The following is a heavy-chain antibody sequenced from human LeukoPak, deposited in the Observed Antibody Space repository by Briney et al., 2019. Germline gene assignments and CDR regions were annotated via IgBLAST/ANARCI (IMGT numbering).Heavy chain of an antibody. Sequence: ASVKVSCKASGGTFSSYAISWVRQAPGQGLEWMGGIIPIFGTANYAQKFQGRVTITTDESTSTAYMGLSSLRSEDTAVYYCARELKSYHRIAGNWFDPWGQGTLVTASS. CDR1: GGTFSSYA. D-gene: IGHD3-10*01. J-gene: IGHJ5*02. CDR3: ARELKSYHRIAGNWFDP. V-gene: IGHV1-69*05. CDR2: IIPIFGTA.